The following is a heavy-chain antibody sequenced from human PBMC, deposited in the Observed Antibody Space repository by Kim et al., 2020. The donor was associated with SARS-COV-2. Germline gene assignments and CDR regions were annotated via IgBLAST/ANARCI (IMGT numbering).Heavy chain of an antibody. D-gene: IGHD6-19*01. Sequence: GGSLRLSCAASGFTFSSYAMSWVRQAPGKGLEWVSAISGSGGSTYYADSVKGRFTISRDNSKNTLYLQMNSLRAEDTAVYYCAKDQSIAVAGMLLRGYYYYGIDVWGQRTTVTVSS. CDR1: GFTFSSYA. CDR2: ISGSGGST. CDR3: AKDQSIAVAGMLLRGYYYYGIDV. J-gene: IGHJ6*02. V-gene: IGHV3-23*01.